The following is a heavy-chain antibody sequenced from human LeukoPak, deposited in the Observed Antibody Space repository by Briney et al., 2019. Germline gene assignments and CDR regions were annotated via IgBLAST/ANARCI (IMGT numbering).Heavy chain of an antibody. V-gene: IGHV3-30-3*01. CDR3: ARDRTRDGYNQGRVFDY. CDR1: GFTFSSYA. CDR2: ISYDGSNK. Sequence: GGSLRLSCAASGFTFSSYAMHWVRQAPGKGLEWVAVISYDGSNKYYADSVKGRFTISRDNSKNTLFLQMNSLRGEDTAVYYCARDRTRDGYNQGRVFDYWGQGTLVTVSS. J-gene: IGHJ4*02. D-gene: IGHD5-24*01.